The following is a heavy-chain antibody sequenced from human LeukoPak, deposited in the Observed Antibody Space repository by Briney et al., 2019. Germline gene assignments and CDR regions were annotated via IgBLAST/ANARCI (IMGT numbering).Heavy chain of an antibody. CDR2: IYYSGST. V-gene: IGHV4-31*03. D-gene: IGHD3-22*01. J-gene: IGHJ4*02. Sequence: SETLSLTCTVSRGSISSGGYYWSWIRQHPGKGLEWIGYIYYSGSTNYNPSLKSRVTISVDTSKNQFSLKLSSVIAADTAVYYCARGDFYYDTSGHYYALSGFDYWGQGTLVTVSS. CDR1: RGSISSGGYY. CDR3: ARGDFYYDTSGHYYALSGFDY.